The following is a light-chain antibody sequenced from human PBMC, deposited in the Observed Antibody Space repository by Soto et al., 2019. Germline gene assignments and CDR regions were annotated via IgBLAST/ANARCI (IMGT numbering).Light chain of an antibody. CDR2: GNS. J-gene: IGLJ3*02. CDR1: SSNIGAGYD. Sequence: QSVLTQPPSVSGAPGRRVTIPGTGTSSNIGAGYDVHWYQQLPGTAPKLLIYGNSNRPSGVPDRFSGSKSGTSASLAITGLQAEDEADYYCQSYDSSLSGSVFGGGTKLTVL. CDR3: QSYDSSLSGSV. V-gene: IGLV1-40*01.